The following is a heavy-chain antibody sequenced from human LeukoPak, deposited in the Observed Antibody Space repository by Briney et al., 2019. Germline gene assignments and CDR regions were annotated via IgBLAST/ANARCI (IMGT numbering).Heavy chain of an antibody. Sequence: GGSLRLSCTASGFSFSNYWMHWVRQAPGKGLVWVSRINSDGSTTTYADSVKGRFTISRDNAKNTLYLKMNSLRADDTAVYYCVGDSPEWHQPLDYWGQGTLVTVSS. J-gene: IGHJ4*02. CDR3: VGDSPEWHQPLDY. CDR2: INSDGSTT. V-gene: IGHV3-74*01. D-gene: IGHD3-3*01. CDR1: GFSFSNYW.